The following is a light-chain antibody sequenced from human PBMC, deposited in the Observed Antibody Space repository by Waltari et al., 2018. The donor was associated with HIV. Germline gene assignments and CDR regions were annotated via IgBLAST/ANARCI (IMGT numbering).Light chain of an antibody. CDR2: NVS. CDR3: SSYTSSGPRYVL. V-gene: IGLV2-14*03. Sequence: SPLTQPASVSASPGQSLAISSRGTSGDVAGSNFFPWYQKRPGKAPKLIIYNVSSRPSGVSIRFSGSRSANTASLTISGLQVEDEADYFCSSYTSSGPRYVLFGGGTRLTVL. CDR1: SGDVAGSNF. J-gene: IGLJ2*01.